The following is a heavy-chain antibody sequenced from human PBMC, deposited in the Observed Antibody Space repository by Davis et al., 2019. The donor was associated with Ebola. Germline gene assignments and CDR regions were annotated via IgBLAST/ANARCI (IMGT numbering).Heavy chain of an antibody. CDR3: ARVTYYDILTGLDY. Sequence: PGGSLRLSCAASGFTFSSYSMNWVRQAPGKGLEWVSYISSSSSTIYYADSVKGRFTISRDNAKNSLYLQMNSLRAEDTAVYYCARVTYYDILTGLDYWGQGTLVTVSS. CDR2: ISSSSSTI. V-gene: IGHV3-48*04. CDR1: GFTFSSYS. D-gene: IGHD3-9*01. J-gene: IGHJ4*02.